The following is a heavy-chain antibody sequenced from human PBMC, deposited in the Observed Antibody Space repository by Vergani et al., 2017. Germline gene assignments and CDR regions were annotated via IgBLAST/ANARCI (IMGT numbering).Heavy chain of an antibody. V-gene: IGHV3-30*02. D-gene: IGHD3-10*01. CDR3: ANEGSANRIRGWLDH. Sequence: QVHLVESGGGVVQPGGSLRLSCVASGFSVSNSGMHWVRQTPGKGLEWVAFIQYDGSDIFYADFVEGRFTISRDNSKNSLYLQMRSLRFDDTAVYYCANEGSANRIRGWLDHWGQGALVTVSS. CDR1: GFSVSNSG. CDR2: IQYDGSDI. J-gene: IGHJ4*02.